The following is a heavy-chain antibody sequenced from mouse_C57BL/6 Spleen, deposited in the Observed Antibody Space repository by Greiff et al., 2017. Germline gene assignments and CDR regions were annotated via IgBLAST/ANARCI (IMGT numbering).Heavy chain of an antibody. J-gene: IGHJ1*03. CDR3: ARYDYDGWYFDV. Sequence: QVQLQQPGAELVKPGASVKLSCKASGYTFTSYWMQWVKQRPGQGLEWIGEIDPSDSYTNYNQKFKGKATLTVDTSSSTAYMPLSSLTSEDSAVYYCARYDYDGWYFDVWGTGTTVTVAS. D-gene: IGHD2-4*01. CDR1: GYTFTSYW. V-gene: IGHV1-50*01. CDR2: IDPSDSYT.